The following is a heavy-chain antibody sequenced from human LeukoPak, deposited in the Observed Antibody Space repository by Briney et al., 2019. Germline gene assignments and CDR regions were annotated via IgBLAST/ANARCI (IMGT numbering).Heavy chain of an antibody. CDR2: ISSNGGST. Sequence: GGSLRLSCAASGFTFSSYAMHWVRQAPGKGLECVSAISSNGGSTYYANSVKGRFTISRDNSKNTLYLQMGSLRAEDMAVYYCARSKGEYGRYYYGSGSYYRGAFDIWGQGTMVTVSS. CDR3: ARSKGEYGRYYYGSGSYYRGAFDI. J-gene: IGHJ3*02. V-gene: IGHV3-64*01. CDR1: GFTFSSYA. D-gene: IGHD3-10*01.